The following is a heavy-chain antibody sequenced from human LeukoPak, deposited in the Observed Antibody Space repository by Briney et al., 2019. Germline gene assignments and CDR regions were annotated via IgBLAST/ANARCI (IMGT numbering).Heavy chain of an antibody. CDR2: NYYSGST. J-gene: IGHJ3*02. D-gene: IGHD2-2*01. Sequence: SETLSLNCTVSGGSISSYYWSWIRQPPGKGLEWIGYNYYSGSTNYNPSLKSRVTISVDTSKNQFSLKLTSVTAADTAVYYCARDRSDQYAFDIWGQGTMVTVSS. V-gene: IGHV4-59*01. CDR3: ARDRSDQYAFDI. CDR1: GGSISSYY.